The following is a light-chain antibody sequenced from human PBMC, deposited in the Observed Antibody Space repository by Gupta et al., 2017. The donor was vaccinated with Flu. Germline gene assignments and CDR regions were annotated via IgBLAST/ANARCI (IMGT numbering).Light chain of an antibody. CDR3: AWYRGRGTWV. CDR1: SGSVSTDYY. V-gene: IGLV8-61*01. Sequence: QPVVTQEPSRPVSPGGTVTLTCGLTSGSVSTDYYLSWYQQTPGQAPRTVIYKTNTRSAGVPGRFSVSIRGRTAALTITVAQEEDESDYLCAWYRGRGTWVFGGGTKLTVL. J-gene: IGLJ3*02. CDR2: KTN.